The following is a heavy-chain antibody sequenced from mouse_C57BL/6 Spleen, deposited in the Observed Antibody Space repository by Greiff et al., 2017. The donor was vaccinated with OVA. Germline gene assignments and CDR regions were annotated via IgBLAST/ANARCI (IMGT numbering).Heavy chain of an antibody. J-gene: IGHJ3*01. D-gene: IGHD2-5*01. Sequence: VQLQQPGAELVKPGASVKLSCKASGYTFTSYWMHWVKQRPGQGLEWIGMIHPISGSTNYNEKFKSKATLTVDKSSSTAYMQLSSLTSEDSAVYYCARRDSNPWFAYWGQGTLVTVSA. CDR1: GYTFTSYW. V-gene: IGHV1-64*01. CDR3: ARRDSNPWFAY. CDR2: IHPISGST.